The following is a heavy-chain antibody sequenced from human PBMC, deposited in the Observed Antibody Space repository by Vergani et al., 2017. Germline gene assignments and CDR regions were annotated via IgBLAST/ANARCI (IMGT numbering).Heavy chain of an antibody. CDR2: IHTSGST. CDR3: ARGSCLGGSCYKPLFDY. V-gene: IGHV4-61*02. Sequence: QVQLQESGPGLVKPSQTLSLTCTVSGGSINSHNYYWSWIRQPAGKGLEWIGRIHTSGSTNYNPSLKSRVTMSEDTSKNQFSLNLTSVTAADTAVYFCARGSCLGGSCYKPLFDYWRQGILLTVSS. J-gene: IGHJ4*02. D-gene: IGHD2-15*01. CDR1: GGSINSHNYY.